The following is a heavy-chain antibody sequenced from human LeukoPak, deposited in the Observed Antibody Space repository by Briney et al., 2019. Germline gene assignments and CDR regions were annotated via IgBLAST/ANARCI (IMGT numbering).Heavy chain of an antibody. D-gene: IGHD6-13*01. CDR2: ISGSGGST. CDR3: AKDTVPSAAGTGDY. Sequence: GGSLRLSCAASGFTFSSYAMSWVRQAPGKGLKWVSAISGSGGSTYYADSVKGRFTISRDNSKNTLYLQMNSLRAEDTAVYYCAKDTVPSAAGTGDYWGQGTLVTVSS. V-gene: IGHV3-23*01. J-gene: IGHJ4*02. CDR1: GFTFSSYA.